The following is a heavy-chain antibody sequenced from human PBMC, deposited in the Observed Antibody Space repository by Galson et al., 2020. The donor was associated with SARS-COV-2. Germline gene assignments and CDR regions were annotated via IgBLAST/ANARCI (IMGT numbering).Heavy chain of an antibody. D-gene: IGHD3-22*01. Sequence: ETSETLSLTCSVSGGSISTYYWSWIRQHPGKGLEWIGYIFYTGSANYNPSLKSRVTMSVDTSENQFSLRLSSVTAADTAVYYCARGGRDYYDSSAFPTWFFDLWGRGTLVTVSS. J-gene: IGHJ2*01. CDR3: ARGGRDYYDSSAFPTWFFDL. CDR2: IFYTGSA. V-gene: IGHV4-59*08. CDR1: GGSISTYY.